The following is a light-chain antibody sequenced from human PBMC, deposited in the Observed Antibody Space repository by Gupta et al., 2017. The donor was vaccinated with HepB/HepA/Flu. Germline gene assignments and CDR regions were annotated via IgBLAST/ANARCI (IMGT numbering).Light chain of an antibody. CDR2: DND. CDR1: TSNLGVNT. CDR3: AAWHDSVDAPV. Sequence: QSVLTQKPSASGPPGQRVTISCSGSTSNLGVNTVNWYQHVPGSAPKHLMYDNDQRPSRVPDRFSASKSSTSSSLAISELQSWSEADYYCAAWHDSVDAPVFGGGTTLTVL. V-gene: IGLV1-44*01. J-gene: IGLJ2*01.